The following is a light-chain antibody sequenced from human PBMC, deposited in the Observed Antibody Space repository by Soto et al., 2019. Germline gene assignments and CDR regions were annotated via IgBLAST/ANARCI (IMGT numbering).Light chain of an antibody. CDR3: CSYAGSSEV. CDR1: SSDVGSYNL. CDR2: EGS. V-gene: IGLV2-23*01. Sequence: QSVLTQPASVSGSPGQSITISCTGTSSDVGSYNLVSWYQQHPGKPPKLMIYEGSKRPSGVSNRFSGSKSGNTASLTISGHQAEDEADYYFCSYAGSSEVFGAGTQVTVL. J-gene: IGLJ2*01.